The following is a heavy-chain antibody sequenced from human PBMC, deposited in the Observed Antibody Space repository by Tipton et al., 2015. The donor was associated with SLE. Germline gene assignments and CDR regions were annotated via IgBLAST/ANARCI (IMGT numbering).Heavy chain of an antibody. J-gene: IGHJ4*02. D-gene: IGHD6-19*01. CDR2: IYFTGST. CDR3: ARDSGIAVAD. CDR1: GGSISSGGYS. Sequence: TLSLTCAVSGGSISSGGYSWSWIRQPPGKGLEWIGYIYFTGSTNYNPSLKSRVTISVDMSKNQFSLKLTSVTAADTAVYYCARDSGIAVADWGQGTLVTVSS. V-gene: IGHV4-61*08.